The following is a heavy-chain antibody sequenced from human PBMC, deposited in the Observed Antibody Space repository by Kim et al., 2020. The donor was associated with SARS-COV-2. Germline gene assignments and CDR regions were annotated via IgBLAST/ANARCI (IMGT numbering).Heavy chain of an antibody. V-gene: IGHV2-70*01. Sequence: SGPTLVNPTQTLTLTCTFSGFSLSTSGMCVSWIRQPPGKALEWLALIDWDDDKYYSTSLKTRLTISKDTSKNQVVLTMTNMDPVDTATYYCARMTASPILTGTYYYYGMDVWGQGTTVTVSS. CDR1: GFSLSTSGMC. CDR3: ARMTASPILTGTYYYYGMDV. D-gene: IGHD3-9*01. CDR2: IDWDDDK. J-gene: IGHJ6*02.